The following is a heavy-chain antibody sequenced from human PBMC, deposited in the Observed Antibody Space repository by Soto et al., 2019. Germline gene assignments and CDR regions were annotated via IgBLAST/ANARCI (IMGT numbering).Heavy chain of an antibody. CDR2: IYPIYSDT. J-gene: IGHJ4*02. D-gene: IGHD6-13*01. Sequence: PGESLKISCKGSGYTFTIYWIFWVRQMPVKGLEFMGIIYPIYSDTRYSPSFQGHVTISSYNSISTSYLQLISLKASYTAMYYCARSGIAAAPFDYWGQGTLVTVSS. V-gene: IGHV5-51*01. CDR3: ARSGIAAAPFDY. CDR1: GYTFTIYW.